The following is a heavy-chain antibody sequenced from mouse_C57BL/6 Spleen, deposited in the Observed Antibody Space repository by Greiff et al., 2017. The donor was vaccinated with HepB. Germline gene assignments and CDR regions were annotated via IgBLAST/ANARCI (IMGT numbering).Heavy chain of an antibody. CDR1: GYTFTDYE. CDR3: TIFITTVLDV. V-gene: IGHV1-15*01. J-gene: IGHJ1*03. CDR2: IDPETGGT. D-gene: IGHD1-1*01. Sequence: QVHVKQSGAELVRPGASVTLSCKASGYTFTDYEMHWVKQTPVHGLEWIGAIDPETGGTAYNQKFKGKAILTADKSSSTAYMELRSLTSEDSAVYYCTIFITTVLDVWGTGTTVTVSS.